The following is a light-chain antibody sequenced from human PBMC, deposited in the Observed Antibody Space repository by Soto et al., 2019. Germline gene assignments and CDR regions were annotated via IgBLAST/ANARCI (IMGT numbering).Light chain of an antibody. J-gene: IGLJ1*01. CDR2: SVS. Sequence: QSALTQPASVSGSPGQSITISCSGTSSDIGAYDHVAWFQQFPGKTPKLVIYSVSNRPSGVSYSFSGSKSGNTASLTISGLQADDEADYYCISYTVSRSYVFGPGTKLTVL. V-gene: IGLV2-14*01. CDR3: ISYTVSRSYV. CDR1: SSDIGAYDH.